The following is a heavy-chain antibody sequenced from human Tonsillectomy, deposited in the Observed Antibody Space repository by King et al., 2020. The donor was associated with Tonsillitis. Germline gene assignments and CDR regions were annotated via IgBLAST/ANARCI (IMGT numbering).Heavy chain of an antibody. CDR2: INPSGGST. Sequence: QLVQSGAEVKKPGASVKVSCKASGYTFTSYYMHWVRQAPGQGLEWMGIINPSGGSTSYAQKFQGRVTMTRDTPTSTVYMELSSLRSEDTAVYYCARDRGVYSSGWGFDYWGQGTLVTVSS. D-gene: IGHD6-19*01. J-gene: IGHJ4*02. V-gene: IGHV1-46*01. CDR3: ARDRGVYSSGWGFDY. CDR1: GYTFTSYY.